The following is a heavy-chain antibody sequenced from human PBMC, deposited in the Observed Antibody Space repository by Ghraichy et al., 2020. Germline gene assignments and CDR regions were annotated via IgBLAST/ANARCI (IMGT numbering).Heavy chain of an antibody. D-gene: IGHD2-15*01. CDR3: ARASMVVRFYYYNGMDV. CDR1: GFTLSGLG. Sequence: GGSLRLSCVGSGFTLSGLGMNWVRQSPGKGLEWVSYSSSSGRSTFYADSVKGRFTISRDNAKNSLSLQMNSLRDEDTAVYYCARASMVVRFYYYNGMDVWGQGTTVTVSS. J-gene: IGHJ6*02. CDR2: SSSSGRST. V-gene: IGHV3-48*02.